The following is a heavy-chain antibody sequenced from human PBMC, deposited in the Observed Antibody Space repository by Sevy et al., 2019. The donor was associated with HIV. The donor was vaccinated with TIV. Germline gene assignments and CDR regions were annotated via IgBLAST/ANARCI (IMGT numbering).Heavy chain of an antibody. CDR2: IYYSGST. CDR1: GGSVSSGSYY. J-gene: IGHJ5*02. D-gene: IGHD6-13*01. CDR3: ARATWQQLATNWFGP. Sequence: SETLSLTCTVSGGSVSSGSYYWSWIRQPPGKGLEWIGYIYYSGSTNYNPSLKSRVTISVDTSKNQFSLKLSSVTAADTAVYYCARATWQQLATNWFGPWGQGTLVTVSS. V-gene: IGHV4-61*01.